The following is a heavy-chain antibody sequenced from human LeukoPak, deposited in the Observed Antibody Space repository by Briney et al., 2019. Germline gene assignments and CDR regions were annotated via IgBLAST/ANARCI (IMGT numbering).Heavy chain of an antibody. V-gene: IGHV3-7*01. CDR3: ARDIEAAGLFLDY. CDR2: MKYDGSEK. D-gene: IGHD6-13*01. Sequence: GGSLRLYCAASGFTVSNYMSWVRQAPGKGLEWVANMKYDGSEKYYVDSVKGRFTISRDNAKNSLYLQMNSLRAEDTAVYYCARDIEAAGLFLDYWGQGTLVTVSS. CDR1: GFTVSNY. J-gene: IGHJ4*02.